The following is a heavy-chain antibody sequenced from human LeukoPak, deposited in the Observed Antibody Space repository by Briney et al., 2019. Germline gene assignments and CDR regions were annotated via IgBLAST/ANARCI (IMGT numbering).Heavy chain of an antibody. CDR2: ISYDGSNK. V-gene: IGHV3-30*18. J-gene: IGHJ4*02. Sequence: GRSLRLSCAASGFTFSSYGMHWVRQAPGKGLEWVAVISYDGSNKYYADSVKGRFTISRDNSKNTPYLQMNSLGAEDTAVYYCAKEFLEYSGYDSDYWGQGTLVTVSS. CDR1: GFTFSSYG. D-gene: IGHD5-12*01. CDR3: AKEFLEYSGYDSDY.